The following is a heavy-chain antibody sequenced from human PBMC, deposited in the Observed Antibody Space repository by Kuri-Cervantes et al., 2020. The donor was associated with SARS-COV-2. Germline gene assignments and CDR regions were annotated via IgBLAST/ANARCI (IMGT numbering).Heavy chain of an antibody. D-gene: IGHD3-22*01. J-gene: IGHJ4*02. CDR2: IYYSGST. CDR1: GGSISSGGYY. CDR3: ARLGTYDSSGYGDY. V-gene: IGHV4-31*03. Sequence: LRLSCTVSGGSISSGGYYWTWIRQHPGKGLEWIAHIYYSGSTNYNPSLKSRVTISVDTSKNQFSLKLSSVTAADTAVYYCARLGTYDSSGYGDYWGQGTLVTVSS.